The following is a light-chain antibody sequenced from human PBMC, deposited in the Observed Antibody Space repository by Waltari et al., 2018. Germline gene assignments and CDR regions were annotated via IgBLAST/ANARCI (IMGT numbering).Light chain of an antibody. CDR3: GTWDDSLSRPV. J-gene: IGLJ3*02. Sequence: QSVFTQPHSASGTPGQRVTIPGSGSSSNIESIHLYWYQQVPGTAPTVLMFKNKQRPSGVSDRFSASKSGASASLAISGLRSDDEADYYCGTWDDSLSRPVFGGGTKLTVL. CDR2: KNK. V-gene: IGLV1-47*01. CDR1: SSNIESIH.